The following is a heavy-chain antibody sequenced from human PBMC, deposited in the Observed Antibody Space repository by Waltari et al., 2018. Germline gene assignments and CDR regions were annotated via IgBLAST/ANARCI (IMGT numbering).Heavy chain of an antibody. Sequence: QVQLQQGGAGLLKPSETLSLNCAVYGGSFSGYYWSWIRQPPGKGLEWIGEINHSGSTNYTPSLKSRVTISVDTSKNQFSLMLSSVTAADTAVYYCARDQISLFDYWGQGTLVTVSS. J-gene: IGHJ4*02. CDR3: ARDQISLFDY. D-gene: IGHD3-3*02. V-gene: IGHV4-34*01. CDR1: GGSFSGYY. CDR2: INHSGST.